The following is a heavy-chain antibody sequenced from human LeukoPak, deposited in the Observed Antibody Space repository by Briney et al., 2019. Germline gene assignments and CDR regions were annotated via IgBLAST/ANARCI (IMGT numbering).Heavy chain of an antibody. V-gene: IGHV3-30*04. D-gene: IGHD3-3*01. J-gene: IGHJ4*02. Sequence: GGSLRLSCAASGFTFSSYAMHWVRQAPGKGLEWVAVISYDGSNKYYADSVKGRFTISRDNPTNTLYLQMNSLRAEDTAVYYCARDIWWSGYSLDHWGQGTLVTVSS. CDR1: GFTFSSYA. CDR2: ISYDGSNK. CDR3: ARDIWWSGYSLDH.